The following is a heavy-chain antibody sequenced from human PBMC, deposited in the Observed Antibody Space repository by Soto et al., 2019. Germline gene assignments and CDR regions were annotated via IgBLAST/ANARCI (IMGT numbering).Heavy chain of an antibody. V-gene: IGHV3-23*01. CDR3: AKVGAVTPFDY. J-gene: IGHJ4*02. CDR1: GFTFRSYA. Sequence: SLRLSCAASGFTFRSYAMSWVRQAPGKGPEWVSGISGSGGSTYYADSVKGRFTSSRDNSKNTLYLQMNSLRAEDTAVYYCAKVGAVTPFDYWGQGTLVTVSS. D-gene: IGHD4-17*01. CDR2: ISGSGGST.